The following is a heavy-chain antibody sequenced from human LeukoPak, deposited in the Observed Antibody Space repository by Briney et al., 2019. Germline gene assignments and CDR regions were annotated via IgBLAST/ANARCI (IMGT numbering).Heavy chain of an antibody. Sequence: GGSLRLSCAASGFTFSSYSMNWVRQAPGKGLEWASYISSSSSTIYYADSVKGRFTISRDNAKNSLYLQMNSLRAEDTAVYYCARDSIVVVPAAIRVDYWGQGTLVTVSS. CDR3: ARDSIVVVPAAIRVDY. V-gene: IGHV3-48*01. D-gene: IGHD2-2*02. CDR2: ISSSSSTI. CDR1: GFTFSSYS. J-gene: IGHJ4*02.